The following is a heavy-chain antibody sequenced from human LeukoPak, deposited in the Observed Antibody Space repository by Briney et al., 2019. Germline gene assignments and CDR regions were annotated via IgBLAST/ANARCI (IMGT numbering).Heavy chain of an antibody. CDR2: IYHSGTT. CDR1: GYSISRGYY. J-gene: IGHJ4*02. D-gene: IGHD3-10*01. Sequence: SETLSLTCAVSGYSISRGYYWGWIRQPPGKGLEWIGSIYHSGTTYYNPSLKSRVTISVGTSKNQFSLKVRSVTAADTAVYYCAGWFGELLSLFAYWGQGALVTVSS. CDR3: AGWFGELLSLFAY. V-gene: IGHV4-38-2*01.